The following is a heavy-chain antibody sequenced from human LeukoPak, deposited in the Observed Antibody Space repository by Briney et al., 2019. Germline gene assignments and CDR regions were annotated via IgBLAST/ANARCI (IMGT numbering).Heavy chain of an antibody. CDR2: ISASGGST. V-gene: IGHV3-23*01. CDR1: GVTFSSYA. CDR3: AKDRGAAVTIVDY. D-gene: IGHD4-17*01. J-gene: IGHJ4*02. Sequence: GGSLRLSCAASGVTFSSYAMSWVRQAPGKGLEWVSAISASGGSTYYADSVKGRFTISKDNSKNTLYLQMNSLRAEDTAEYYCAKDRGAAVTIVDYWGQGTLVTVSS.